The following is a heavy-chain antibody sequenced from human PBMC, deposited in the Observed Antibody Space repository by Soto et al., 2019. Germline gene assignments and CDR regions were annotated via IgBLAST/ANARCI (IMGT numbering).Heavy chain of an antibody. D-gene: IGHD2-21*02. CDR1: GGSISSSSYY. Sequence: SETLSLTCTVSGGSISSSSYYWGWIRQPPGKGLEWIGSIYYSGSTYYNPSLKSRVTISVDTSKNQFSLKLSSVTAADTAVYYCARPRTADYYYYGMDVWGQGTTVTVSS. V-gene: IGHV4-39*01. CDR3: ARPRTADYYYYGMDV. J-gene: IGHJ6*02. CDR2: IYYSGST.